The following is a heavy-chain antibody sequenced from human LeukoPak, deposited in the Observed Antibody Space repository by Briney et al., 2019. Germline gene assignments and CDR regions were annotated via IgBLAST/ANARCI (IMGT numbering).Heavy chain of an antibody. CDR1: GGSFSGYY. D-gene: IGHD3-3*01. CDR2: INHSGST. Sequence: PSETLSLTCAVYGGSFSGYYWRGIRQPPGKGLEWIGEINHSGSTNYNPSLKNRVTISVDTSKNQFSLKLSSVTAADTAVYYCARSARGDFWSGYYRIFDYWGQGTLVTVSS. V-gene: IGHV4-34*01. J-gene: IGHJ4*02. CDR3: ARSARGDFWSGYYRIFDY.